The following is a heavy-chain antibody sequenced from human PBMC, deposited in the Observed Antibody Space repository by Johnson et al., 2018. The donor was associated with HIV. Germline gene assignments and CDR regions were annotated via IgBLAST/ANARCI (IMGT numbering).Heavy chain of an antibody. V-gene: IGHV3-66*01. CDR1: GLTVSGNY. J-gene: IGHJ3*02. CDR2: IFSGGST. Sequence: VQLVESGGGLVQPGGSLRLSCAASGLTVSGNYMTWVRQAPGKGLELVSVIFSGGSTYYADSVKGRFTISRDNSKNTLYLQMHSLRAEDTAVYYCARLRGAFDIWGRGTMVTVSS. CDR3: ARLRGAFDI.